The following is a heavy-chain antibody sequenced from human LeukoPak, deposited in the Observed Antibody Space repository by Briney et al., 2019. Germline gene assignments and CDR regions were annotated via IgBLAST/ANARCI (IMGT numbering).Heavy chain of an antibody. V-gene: IGHV3-23*01. J-gene: IGHJ4*02. Sequence: HTGGSLRLSCAASGFTFSSYAMSWVRQAPGKGLEWVSAISGSGGSTYYADSVKGRFTISRDNSKNTLYLQMNSPRAEDTAVYYCAKVKAVTTVRYYFDYWGQGTLVTVSS. CDR1: GFTFSSYA. CDR2: ISGSGGST. D-gene: IGHD4-17*01. CDR3: AKVKAVTTVRYYFDY.